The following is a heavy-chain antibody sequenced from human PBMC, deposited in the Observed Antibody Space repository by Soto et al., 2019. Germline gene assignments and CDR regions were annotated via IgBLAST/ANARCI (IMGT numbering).Heavy chain of an antibody. D-gene: IGHD3-10*01. J-gene: IGHJ5*02. Sequence: SETLSLTCAVSGVSISRGWYSSSWILPPPGKGLEWIGYIYHSGSTYYNPSLKSRVTISVDTSKNQFSLKLSSVTAADTAVYYCARTMVRGAKSRYNWFDPWGQGTLVTVSS. V-gene: IGHV4-30-2*01. CDR2: IYHSGST. CDR1: GVSISRGWYS. CDR3: ARTMVRGAKSRYNWFDP.